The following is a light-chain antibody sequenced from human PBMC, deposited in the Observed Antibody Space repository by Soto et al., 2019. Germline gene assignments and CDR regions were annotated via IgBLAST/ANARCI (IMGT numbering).Light chain of an antibody. CDR2: DNN. CDR3: GTWDSSLSAGV. CDR1: SSNIGNNY. Sequence: QAVLTQPPSVSAAPGQKVTISCYGSSSNIGNNYVSWYQQLPGTAPKLLIYDNNKRPSGIPDRFSGSKPGTSGTLGITGLQTGDEADYYCGTWDSSLSAGVFGGGTKRTFL. V-gene: IGLV1-51*01. J-gene: IGLJ2*01.